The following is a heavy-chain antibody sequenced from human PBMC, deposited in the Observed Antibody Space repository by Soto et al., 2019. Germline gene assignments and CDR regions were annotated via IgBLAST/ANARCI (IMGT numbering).Heavy chain of an antibody. Sequence: QVQLVQSGAEVKKHGASVKVSCKASGYTFTSYAMHWVRQAPGQRLEWMGWINAGNGNTKYSQKFQDRVTITRDTSASTAYMELSSLRSEDTAVYYCARGPGGPDGPGDYWGQGTLVTVSS. CDR3: ARGPGGPDGPGDY. CDR1: GYTFTSYA. V-gene: IGHV1-3*01. J-gene: IGHJ4*02. D-gene: IGHD2-15*01. CDR2: INAGNGNT.